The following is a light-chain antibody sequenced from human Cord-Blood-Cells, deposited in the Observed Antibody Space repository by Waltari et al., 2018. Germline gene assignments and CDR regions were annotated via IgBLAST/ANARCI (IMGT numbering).Light chain of an antibody. Sequence: QSALTQPPSVSLSPGQSLTISCTGPSSDVGGYNYVSWYQQHPGKAPKLMIYDVSNRPSGVSNRFSGSKSGNTASLTISGLQAEDEADYYCSSYTSSSTLVFGGGTKLTVL. CDR1: SSDVGGYNY. V-gene: IGLV2-14*01. J-gene: IGLJ2*01. CDR2: DVS. CDR3: SSYTSSSTLV.